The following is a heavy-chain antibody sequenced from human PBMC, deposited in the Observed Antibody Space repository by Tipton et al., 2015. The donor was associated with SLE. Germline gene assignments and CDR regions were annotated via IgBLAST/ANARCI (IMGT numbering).Heavy chain of an antibody. CDR3: ARGEAAAGTGAGY. V-gene: IGHV3-30*02. CDR2: IRYDGSNK. Sequence: SLRLSCAASGFTFSSYGMHWVRQAPGKGLEWVAFIRYDGSNKYYADSVKGRFTISRDNSKNTLYLQMNSLRAEDTAVYYCARGEAAAGTGAGYWGQGALVTVSS. D-gene: IGHD6-13*01. J-gene: IGHJ4*02. CDR1: GFTFSSYG.